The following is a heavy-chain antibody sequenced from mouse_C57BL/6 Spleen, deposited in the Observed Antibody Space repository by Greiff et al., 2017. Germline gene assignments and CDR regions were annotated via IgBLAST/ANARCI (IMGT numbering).Heavy chain of an antibody. D-gene: IGHD3-2*02. CDR1: GYTFTDYN. CDR2: INPNNGGT. Sequence: VQLQQSGPELVKPGASVKMSCKASGYTFTDYNMHWVKQSHGKSLEWIGYINPNNGGTSYNQKFKGKATLTVNKSSSTAYMELRSLTSEDSAVYYCARRLRLREYAMDYWGQGTSVTVSS. J-gene: IGHJ4*01. V-gene: IGHV1-22*01. CDR3: ARRLRLREYAMDY.